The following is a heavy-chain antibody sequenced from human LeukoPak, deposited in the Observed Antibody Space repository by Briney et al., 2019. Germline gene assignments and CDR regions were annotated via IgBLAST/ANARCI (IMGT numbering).Heavy chain of an antibody. V-gene: IGHV3-53*01. D-gene: IGHD1-7*01. J-gene: IGHJ4*02. CDR3: AIGIRELYFDY. CDR2: IYSGGST. CDR1: GFTVSSNY. Sequence: PGGSLRLSCAASGFTVSSNYMSWVRQAPGKGLEWVSVIYSGGSTYYADSVKGRFTISRDNSKNTLYLQMNSLRAEDTAVYYCAIGIRELYFDYWGQGTLVTVSS.